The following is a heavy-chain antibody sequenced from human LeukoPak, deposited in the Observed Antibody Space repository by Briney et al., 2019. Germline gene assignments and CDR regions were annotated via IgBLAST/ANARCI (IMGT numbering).Heavy chain of an antibody. Sequence: SETLSLTCTVSGGSISSYYWSWIRQPPGKGLEWIGYIYYSGSTNYNPSLKSRVTISVDTSKNQFPLKLSSVTAADTAVYYCAREGGGNPGYYYGMDVWGQGTTVTVSS. CDR2: IYYSGST. D-gene: IGHD4-23*01. V-gene: IGHV4-59*01. CDR3: AREGGGNPGYYYGMDV. CDR1: GGSISSYY. J-gene: IGHJ6*02.